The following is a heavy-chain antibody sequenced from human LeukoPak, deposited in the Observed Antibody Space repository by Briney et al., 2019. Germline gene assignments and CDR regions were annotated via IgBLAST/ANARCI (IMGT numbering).Heavy chain of an antibody. D-gene: IGHD2-2*02. CDR2: IYDSGIT. V-gene: IGHV4-38-2*02. Sequence: PSETLSLTCTVSGYSISSGYYWGWIRQPPGQGVEGIGSIYDSGITYYNPSLKSRVTISVDTSKNQFSLKLSSVTAADTAVYYCARAEYCSSTSCYKFSFDYWGQGTLVTVSS. CDR1: GYSISSGYY. J-gene: IGHJ4*02. CDR3: ARAEYCSSTSCYKFSFDY.